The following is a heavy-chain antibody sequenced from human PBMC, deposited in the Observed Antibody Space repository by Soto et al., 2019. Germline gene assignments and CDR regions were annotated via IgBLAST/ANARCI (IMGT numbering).Heavy chain of an antibody. CDR1: GYTFTSYG. CDR3: ARGELLWFGELLR. J-gene: IGHJ4*02. V-gene: IGHV1-8*01. D-gene: IGHD3-10*01. Sequence: QVQLVQSGAEVKKPGASVKVSCKASGYTFTSYGINWVRQATGQGPEWMGWMNPNSGDTGYAQKFQGRVTMTRNTSISTAYMELSSLRSEDTAVYYCARGELLWFGELLRWGQGTLVTVSS. CDR2: MNPNSGDT.